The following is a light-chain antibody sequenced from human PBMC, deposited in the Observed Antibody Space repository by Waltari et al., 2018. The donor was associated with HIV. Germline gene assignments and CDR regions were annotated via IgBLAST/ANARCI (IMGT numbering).Light chain of an antibody. J-gene: IGLJ2*01. V-gene: IGLV3-1*01. Sequence: SSQLTQSPSVSVSPGQTASIPCSGDKLGDSYACWYQQKPDQSPVLVTYQDSKRHSGIPERFSGSNAGNTATLTISGTQAMDEADYYCQAWDSSTVVFGGGTKLTVL. CDR1: KLGDSY. CDR2: QDS. CDR3: QAWDSSTVV.